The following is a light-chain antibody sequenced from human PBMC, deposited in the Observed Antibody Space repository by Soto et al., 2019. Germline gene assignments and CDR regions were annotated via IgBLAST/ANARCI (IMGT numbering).Light chain of an antibody. V-gene: IGKV1-12*01. Sequence: DIQMTQSPSSVSASVGDRVTITCRASQGIRNWLAWYQQKPGKAPSLLIHAASSLQSGVPSRFSGSGYGTDFTLTSSSLQPEDFATYFCQQANSLPVTFGPGTKVDIK. J-gene: IGKJ3*01. CDR1: QGIRNW. CDR2: AAS. CDR3: QQANSLPVT.